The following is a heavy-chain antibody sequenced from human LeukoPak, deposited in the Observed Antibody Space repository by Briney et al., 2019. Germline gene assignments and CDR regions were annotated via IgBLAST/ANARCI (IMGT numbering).Heavy chain of an antibody. D-gene: IGHD3-22*01. CDR3: AKDSYYYDSSPGVDY. CDR1: GFTFSSYS. V-gene: IGHV3-21*04. Sequence: GGSLRLSCAASGFTFSSYSMNWVRQAPGKGLEWVSSISSSSSYIYYADSVKGRFTISRDNAKNTLYLQMNSLRAEDTAVYYCAKDSYYYDSSPGVDYWGQGTLVTVSS. CDR2: ISSSSSYI. J-gene: IGHJ4*02.